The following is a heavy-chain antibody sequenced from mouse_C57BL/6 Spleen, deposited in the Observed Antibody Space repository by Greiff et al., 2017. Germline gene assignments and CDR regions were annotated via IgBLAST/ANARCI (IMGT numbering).Heavy chain of an antibody. V-gene: IGHV1-26*01. Sequence: EVQLQQSGPELVKPGASAKISCKASGYTFTDYYMNWVKQSHGKSLEWIGDINPNHGGTSYNQKFKGKATLTVDKSSSTAYMELRILTSEDSAVYYCARAGSYYAMDYGGQGTSVTVSS. J-gene: IGHJ4*01. CDR2: INPNHGGT. CDR1: GYTFTDYY. CDR3: ARAGSYYAMDY.